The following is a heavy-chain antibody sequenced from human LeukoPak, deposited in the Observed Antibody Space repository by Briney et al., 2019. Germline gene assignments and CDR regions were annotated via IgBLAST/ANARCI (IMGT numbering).Heavy chain of an antibody. CDR3: ARFSDYGGNSGFDY. D-gene: IGHD4-23*01. V-gene: IGHV1-69*05. CDR2: IIPIFGTA. J-gene: IGHJ4*02. Sequence: SVKVSCKASGGTFSSYAISWVRQAPGQGLEWMGGIIPIFGTANYAQKFQGRVTITTDESTSTAYMELSSLRSDDTAVYYCARFSDYGGNSGFDYWGQGTLVTVSS. CDR1: GGTFSSYA.